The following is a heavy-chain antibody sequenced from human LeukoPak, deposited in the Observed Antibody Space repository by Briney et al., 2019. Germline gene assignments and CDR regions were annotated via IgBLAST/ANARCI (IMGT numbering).Heavy chain of an antibody. CDR3: ARVYRAATGSLGDY. D-gene: IGHD6-13*01. Sequence: GRSLRLSCAASGFTFSSYAMHWVRQAPGKGLEWVAVISYDGSHKYYADSVKGRFTISRDNSKNTLYLQMTSLRAEDTAVYYCARVYRAATGSLGDYWGQGTLVTVSS. J-gene: IGHJ4*02. CDR2: ISYDGSHK. CDR1: GFTFSSYA. V-gene: IGHV3-30*04.